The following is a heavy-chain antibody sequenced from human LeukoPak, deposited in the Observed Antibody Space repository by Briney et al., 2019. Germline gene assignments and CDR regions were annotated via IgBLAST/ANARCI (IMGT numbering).Heavy chain of an antibody. J-gene: IGHJ6*02. D-gene: IGHD3-10*01. CDR1: GCTFISYS. Sequence: GGSLRLSCAASGCTFISYSMTWVRQAPGKGLEWVSYINSGSCTMYCADPVKGRFTISRDNGKTSLYLQMNSLREEDTAVYYCARVIAVVRGGGLSYYYAMDVWGQGTTVTVSS. CDR2: INSGSCTM. V-gene: IGHV3-48*02. CDR3: ARVIAVVRGGGLSYYYAMDV.